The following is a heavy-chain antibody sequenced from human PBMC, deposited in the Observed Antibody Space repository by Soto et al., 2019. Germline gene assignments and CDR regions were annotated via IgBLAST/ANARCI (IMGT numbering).Heavy chain of an antibody. CDR3: XXXXXXRDQLGNLPGAF. D-gene: IGHD1-1*01. CDR2: INPSGGST. J-gene: IGHJ4*02. CDR1: GYTFTSXY. V-gene: IGHV1-46*01. Sequence: QVQLVQSGAEVMXXGASXKVSCKASGYTFTSXYIQWVRQAPGQGLEWMGIINPSGGSTNYAQKFQGRVTMTRDTSTSTVYMELSSLRXEDTXXXXXXXXXXXRDQLGNLPGAFWGQGTLVTVSS.